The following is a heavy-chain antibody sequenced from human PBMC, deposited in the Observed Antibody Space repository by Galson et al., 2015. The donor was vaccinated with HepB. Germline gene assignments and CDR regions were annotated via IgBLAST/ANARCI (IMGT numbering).Heavy chain of an antibody. CDR1: GGSPRRLY. V-gene: IGHV4-4*07. D-gene: IGHD3/OR15-3a*01. Sequence: SETLSLPRTVSGGSPRRLYWSWIRPAAGEGRGFIWGIYARGATHYNPSPERRVTLSGDRAQNQLSLKLSSVTAADTAVYYCARLFDFRFDPWGQGTLVIVSS. CDR2: IYARGAT. CDR3: ARLFDFRFDP. J-gene: IGHJ5*02.